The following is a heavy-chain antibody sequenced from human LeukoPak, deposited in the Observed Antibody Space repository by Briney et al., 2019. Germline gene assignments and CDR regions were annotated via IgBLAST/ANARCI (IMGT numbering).Heavy chain of an antibody. J-gene: IGHJ6*04. CDR2: ISSSGSTI. CDR1: GFTFSSYE. Sequence: GSLRLSCAASGFTFSSYEMNWVRQAPGKGLEWVSYISSSGSTIYYADSVKGRFTISRDNAKNSLYLQMDSLRAEDTAVYYCAELGITMIGGVWGKGTTVTISS. D-gene: IGHD3-10*02. V-gene: IGHV3-48*03. CDR3: AELGITMIGGV.